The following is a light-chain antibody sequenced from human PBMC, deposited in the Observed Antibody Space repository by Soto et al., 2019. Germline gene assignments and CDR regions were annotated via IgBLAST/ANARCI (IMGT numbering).Light chain of an antibody. V-gene: IGKV1-39*01. CDR1: QSISNH. Sequence: DIQITQSPSSLSESVEDRVIITCRASQSISNHLNWYQQKPGKAPKLLIFAASSLQSGVPSRFSGSRSGPDFTLTISSLQPEDFATYYCQQSYSSPPTFGQGTKVDIK. CDR2: AAS. CDR3: QQSYSSPPT. J-gene: IGKJ1*01.